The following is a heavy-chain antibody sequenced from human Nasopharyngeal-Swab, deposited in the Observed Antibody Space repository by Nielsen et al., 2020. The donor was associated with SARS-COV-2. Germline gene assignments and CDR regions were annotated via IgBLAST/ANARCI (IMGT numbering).Heavy chain of an antibody. CDR3: ARDLEAAAAGTGYYYGMDV. CDR1: GFTFSSYW. J-gene: IGHJ6*02. Sequence: GESLKISCAASGFTFSSYWMSWVRQAPGKGLEWVANIKQDGSEEYYVDSVKGRFTISRDNAKNSLYLQMNSLRAEDTAVYYCARDLEAAAAGTGYYYGMDVWGQGTTVTVSS. V-gene: IGHV3-7*01. CDR2: IKQDGSEE. D-gene: IGHD6-13*01.